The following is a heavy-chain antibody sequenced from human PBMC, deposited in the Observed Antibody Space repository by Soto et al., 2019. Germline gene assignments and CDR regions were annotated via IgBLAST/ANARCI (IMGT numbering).Heavy chain of an antibody. CDR2: INAGNGNT. D-gene: IGHD2-15*01. V-gene: IGHV1-3*01. Sequence: ASVTVSCQASGYTFTGYAMHWVRQAPGQRLEWMGWINAGNGNTKYSQKFQGRVTITRDTSASTAYMELSSLRSEDTAVYYCARGPGGPDGPGDYWGQGTLVTVSS. CDR3: ARGPGGPDGPGDY. J-gene: IGHJ4*02. CDR1: GYTFTGYA.